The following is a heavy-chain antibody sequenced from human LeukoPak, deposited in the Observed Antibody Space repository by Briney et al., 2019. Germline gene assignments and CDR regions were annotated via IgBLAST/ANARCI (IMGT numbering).Heavy chain of an antibody. Sequence: GASVKVSCKASGYTFTSYGISWVRQAPGQGLEWMGGIIPIFGTANYAQKFQGRVTITADESTSTAYMELSSLRSEDTAVYYCARGEQWLDGRTYYFDYWGQGTLVTVSS. CDR3: ARGEQWLDGRTYYFDY. CDR2: IIPIFGTA. V-gene: IGHV1-69*13. CDR1: GYTFTSYG. J-gene: IGHJ4*02. D-gene: IGHD6-19*01.